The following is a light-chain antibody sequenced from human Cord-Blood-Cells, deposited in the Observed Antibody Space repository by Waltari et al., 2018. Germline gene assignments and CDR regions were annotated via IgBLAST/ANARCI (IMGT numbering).Light chain of an antibody. CDR3: SSYTSSSTLVV. CDR1: SSDGGGYNY. J-gene: IGLJ2*01. V-gene: IGLV2-14*01. CDR2: EVS. Sequence: QSALTQPASVSGSPGQSLTIPCTGTSSDGGGYNYVSWYQQHPGKAPKLMIYEVSNRPSGVSNRFSGSKSGNTASLTISGLQAEDEADYYCSSYTSSSTLVVFGGGTKLTVL.